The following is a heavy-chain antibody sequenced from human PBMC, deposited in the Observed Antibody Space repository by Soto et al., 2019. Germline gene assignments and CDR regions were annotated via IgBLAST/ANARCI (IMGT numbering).Heavy chain of an antibody. CDR1: GGRVSSYRGA. Sequence: SQTVSRTGALCGGRVSSYRGAWNWIRKSPSRGLEWLGRAYYRSQWYYDSAVSVRSRITVIPDTSKNQFSLQLNSVTPEDTAVYYCPTQNGDSRTYNGMDVWVQGTTVTGSS. V-gene: IGHV6-1*01. CDR3: PTQNGDSRTYNGMDV. D-gene: IGHD2-2*01. J-gene: IGHJ6*02. CDR2: AYYRSQWYY.